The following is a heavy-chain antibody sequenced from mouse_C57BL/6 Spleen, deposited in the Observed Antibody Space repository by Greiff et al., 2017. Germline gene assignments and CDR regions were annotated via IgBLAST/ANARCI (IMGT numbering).Heavy chain of an antibody. CDR3: ARWGNYGLYAMDY. CDR1: GYTFTSYW. Sequence: QVQLQQPGAELVRPGSSVKLSCKASGYTFTSYWMDWVKQRPGQGLEWIGNIYPSDSETHYNQKFKDKATLTVYKSSSTASMQLSSLTSEDSAVYYCARWGNYGLYAMDYWGQGTSVTVSS. D-gene: IGHD2-1*01. J-gene: IGHJ4*01. V-gene: IGHV1-61*01. CDR2: IYPSDSET.